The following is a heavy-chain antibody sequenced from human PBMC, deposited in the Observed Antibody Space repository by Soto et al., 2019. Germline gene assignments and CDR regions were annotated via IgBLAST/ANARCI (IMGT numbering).Heavy chain of an antibody. CDR2: IYYSRGT. CDR3: AKFNWYFDL. CDR1: GGTISSYY. J-gene: IGHJ2*01. Sequence: QVQLQESGPGLVKPSETLSLTCTVSGGTISSYYWSWIRQPPGKGLEWIGYIYYSRGTNYNPALKRRVTRSVDTSRNPSSLKLCSVTAADTAVYYCAKFNWYFDLWGRGTLVTVSS. V-gene: IGHV4-59*08.